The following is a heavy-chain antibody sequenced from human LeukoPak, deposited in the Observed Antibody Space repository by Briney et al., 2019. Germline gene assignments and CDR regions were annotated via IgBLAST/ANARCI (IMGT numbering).Heavy chain of an antibody. D-gene: IGHD6-25*01. CDR2: IFHSGTT. CDR3: AREAAGQWFDP. Sequence: PSETLSLTCAVSGGSISSTHWWNWVRPPPGEGLEWIGEIFHSGTTNYNPSLKSRVTISIDKSKNQFSLKLRSVTAADTAVYYCAREAAGQWFDPWGQGTLVTVSS. J-gene: IGHJ5*02. CDR1: GGSISSTHW. V-gene: IGHV4-4*02.